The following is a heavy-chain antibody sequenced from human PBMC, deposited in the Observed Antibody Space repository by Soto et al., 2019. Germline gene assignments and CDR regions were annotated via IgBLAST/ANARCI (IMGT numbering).Heavy chain of an antibody. D-gene: IGHD2-2*01. CDR3: ARDLNRSTSRYGLGY. V-gene: IGHV1-46*01. J-gene: IGHJ4*02. CDR2: INPSGGST. CDR1: GYTFTSYY. Sequence: ASVKVSFKASGYTFTSYYMHWVRQAPGQGLEWMGIINPSGGSTSYAQKFQGRVTMTRDTSTSTVYMELSSLRSEDTAVYYCARDLNRSTSRYGLGYWGQGTLVTVSS.